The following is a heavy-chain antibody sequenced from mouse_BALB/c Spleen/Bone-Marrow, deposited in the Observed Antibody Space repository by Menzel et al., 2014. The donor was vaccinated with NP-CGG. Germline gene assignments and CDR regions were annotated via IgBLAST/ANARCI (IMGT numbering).Heavy chain of an antibody. D-gene: IGHD6-1*01. V-gene: IGHV2-9*02. CDR3: ARPTPRYSAIDY. J-gene: IGHJ4*01. CDR2: IWAGGST. Sequence: SGFSLTSYGVHWVRQPPGKGLEWLVVIWAGGSTNYNLAPMSRSSTSKDNSKSQVFLKMNSLQTDDTAMYYCARPTPRYSAIDYWSQGTSGTGSS. CDR1: GFSLTSYG.